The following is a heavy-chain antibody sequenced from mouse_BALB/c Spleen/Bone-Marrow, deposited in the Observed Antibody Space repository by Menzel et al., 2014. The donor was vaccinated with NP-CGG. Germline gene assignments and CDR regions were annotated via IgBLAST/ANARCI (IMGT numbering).Heavy chain of an antibody. CDR2: INPNNGGS. CDR3: ARAVHFDY. CDR1: GYTFTDYT. J-gene: IGHJ2*01. Sequence: VQLQQSGPELVKPGASAKISCKPSGYTFTDYTMHWVRQSHGKSLEWIGSINPNNGGSSCNQKFKAKATLTIDKSSSTPYMELRSLTSEDSAVYYCARAVHFDYWGQGTTLTVSS. V-gene: IGHV1-22*01.